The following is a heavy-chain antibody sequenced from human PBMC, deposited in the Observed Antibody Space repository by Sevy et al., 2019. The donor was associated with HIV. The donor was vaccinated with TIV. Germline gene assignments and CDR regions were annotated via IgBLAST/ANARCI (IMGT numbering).Heavy chain of an antibody. J-gene: IGHJ3*02. CDR3: AGGRFDSSGSFDAFDI. D-gene: IGHD3-22*01. Sequence: GGSLRLSCKPSGFTVVSYAMNWVRQAPGKGLEWVSTIYGSGSTTYHADSLRGRFSISRDDSKNTLYLQMNSLKTEDTAVYYRAGGRFDSSGSFDAFDIWGQGTMVTVSS. V-gene: IGHV3-23*01. CDR1: GFTVVSYA. CDR2: IYGSGSTT.